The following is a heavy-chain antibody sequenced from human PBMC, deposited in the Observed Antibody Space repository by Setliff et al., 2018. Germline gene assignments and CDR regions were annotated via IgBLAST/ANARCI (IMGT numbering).Heavy chain of an antibody. D-gene: IGHD6-19*01. CDR3: AGHRAVAGAYYFDF. Sequence: LSLTCAVSVYSISRDCHWGWIRQPPGKGLEWIGSIYYSGNTYYNASLKGRVTISGGTSMNQFSLKLTAVTAADTAIYYCAGHRAVAGAYYFDFWGQGTLVTVSS. CDR2: IYYSGNT. J-gene: IGHJ4*02. CDR1: VYSISRDCH. V-gene: IGHV4-38-2*01.